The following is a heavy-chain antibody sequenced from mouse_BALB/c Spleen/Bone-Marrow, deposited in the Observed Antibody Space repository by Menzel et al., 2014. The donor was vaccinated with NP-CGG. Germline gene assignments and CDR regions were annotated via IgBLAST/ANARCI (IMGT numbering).Heavy chain of an antibody. V-gene: IGHV5-9-3*01. Sequence: EVQGVESGGGLVKPGGSLKLSCAASGFTFSSXAXSWVXQTPXXXXXWVXXIXXXXSYTYYPDSVKGRFTISRDNAKNTLYLQMSSLRSEDTAMYYGAREEYGNLGAWFAYWGQGTLVTVSA. CDR1: GFTFSSXA. D-gene: IGHD2-10*02. CDR3: AREEYGNLGAWFAY. J-gene: IGHJ3*01. CDR2: IXXXXSYT.